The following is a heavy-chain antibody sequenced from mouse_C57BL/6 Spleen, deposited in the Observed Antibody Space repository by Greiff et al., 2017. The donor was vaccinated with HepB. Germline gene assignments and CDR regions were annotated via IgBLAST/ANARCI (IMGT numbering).Heavy chain of an antibody. CDR2: IWRGGST. V-gene: IGHV2-5*01. Sequence: VKVVESGPGLVQPSQSLSITCTVSGFSLTSYGVHWVRQSPGKGLEWLGVIWRGGSTDYNAAFMSRLSITKDNSKSQVSFKMNSLQADDTAIYYCASYYGSSPWFAYWGQGTLVTVSA. J-gene: IGHJ3*01. CDR1: GFSLTSYG. CDR3: ASYYGSSPWFAY. D-gene: IGHD1-1*01.